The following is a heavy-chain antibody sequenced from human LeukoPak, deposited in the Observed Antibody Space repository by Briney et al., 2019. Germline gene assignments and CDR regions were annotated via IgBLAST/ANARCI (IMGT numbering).Heavy chain of an antibody. Sequence: ASVKVSCKASGYTFTSYGISWVRQAPGQGLEWMGWISAYNGNTNYAQKFRGRVAMTRDTSISTAFMELSSLRSDDTAVYYCARGRIAVAEVDYWGQGTLVTVSS. CDR2: ISAYNGNT. J-gene: IGHJ4*02. V-gene: IGHV1-18*01. CDR1: GYTFTSYG. D-gene: IGHD6-19*01. CDR3: ARGRIAVAEVDY.